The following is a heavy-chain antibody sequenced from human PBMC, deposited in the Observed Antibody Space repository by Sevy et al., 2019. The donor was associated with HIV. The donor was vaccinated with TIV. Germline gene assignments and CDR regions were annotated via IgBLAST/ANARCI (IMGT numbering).Heavy chain of an antibody. V-gene: IGHV3-7*03. CDR2: IKQDGTEK. J-gene: IGHJ5*02. Sequence: GGSLRLSCATSGFTFSDYWMTWVRQTPGKGLEWVANIKQDGTEKNYVDSVRGRFTISRDNDKNSLDLEMNSLRVRATAIYSCARDIGPATWFDPWGQGTLVTVSS. CDR1: GFTFSDYW. D-gene: IGHD1-26*01. CDR3: ARDIGPATWFDP.